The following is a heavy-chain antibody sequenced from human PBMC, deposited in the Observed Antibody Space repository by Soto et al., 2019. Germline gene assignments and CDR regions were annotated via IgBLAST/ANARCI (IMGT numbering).Heavy chain of an antibody. J-gene: IGHJ3*02. D-gene: IGHD2-15*01. CDR2: IKSQSSGGTI. CDR3: SRPSRHCSGADCHTYAFDI. V-gene: IGHV3-49*03. Sequence: GGSLRLSCTASGFSFGDYAMSWFRQAPGKGLEWVGFIKSQSSGGTIRYAASVNGRFIISRDDSKSVAYLQMNSLKTEDTGVYYCSRPSRHCSGADCHTYAFDIWGQGTVVTVSS. CDR1: GFSFGDYA.